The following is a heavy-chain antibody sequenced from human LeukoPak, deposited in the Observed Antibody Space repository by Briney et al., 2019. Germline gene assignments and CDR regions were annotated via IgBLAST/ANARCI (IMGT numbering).Heavy chain of an antibody. D-gene: IGHD3-10*01. J-gene: IGHJ4*02. Sequence: GGSLRLSCAASGFTVSSNYMSWVRQAPGKGLEWVAILYSGGSTNYADSAKYRFTISRGNSKNTLYLQMNSLRVEDTAVYYCTRDQIVRGVIVSHDYWGQGTLVTVSS. CDR2: LYSGGST. CDR1: GFTVSSNY. V-gene: IGHV3-66*01. CDR3: TRDQIVRGVIVSHDY.